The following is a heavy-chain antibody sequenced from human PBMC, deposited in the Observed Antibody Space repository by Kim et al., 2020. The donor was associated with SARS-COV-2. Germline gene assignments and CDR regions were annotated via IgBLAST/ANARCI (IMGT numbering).Heavy chain of an antibody. Sequence: GGSLRLSCAASGFTFDDYAMHWVRQAPGKGLEWVSGISWNSGSIGYADSVKGRFTISRDNAKNSLYLQMNSLRAEDTALYYCAKEGGVAFDIWGQGTMVT. V-gene: IGHV3-9*01. CDR1: GFTFDDYA. CDR3: AKEGGVAFDI. CDR2: ISWNSGSI. J-gene: IGHJ3*02. D-gene: IGHD3-16*01.